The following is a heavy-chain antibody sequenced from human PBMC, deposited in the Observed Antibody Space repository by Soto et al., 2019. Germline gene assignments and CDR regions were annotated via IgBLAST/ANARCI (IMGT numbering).Heavy chain of an antibody. CDR2: MTGDGRTT. CDR1: GFTFGDYW. J-gene: IGHJ4*02. CDR3: ATAEVDY. V-gene: IGHV3-74*03. Sequence: PGGSLRLSCAASGFTFGDYWMHWVRQPPGKGPEWVSRMTGDGRTTQYADSVKGRFTASRDNAKSTLYLQMNSLRAEDTAVYYCATAEVDYWGQGTLVPVSS.